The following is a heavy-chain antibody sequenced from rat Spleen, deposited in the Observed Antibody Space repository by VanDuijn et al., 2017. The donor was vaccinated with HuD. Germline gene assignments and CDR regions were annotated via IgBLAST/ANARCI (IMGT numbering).Heavy chain of an antibody. CDR3: TSSAGH. V-gene: IGHV5-46*01. J-gene: IGHJ2*01. Sequence: EVKLVESGGGLVQPGRSLKLSCAASGFNFNDYWMGWVRQAPTKGLEWVATISTRGGSTFYRDSVKGRFTISRDNTKNTLYLQMNSLRSEDTATYYCTSSAGHWGQGVMVTVSS. D-gene: IGHD3-2*01. CDR1: GFNFNDYW. CDR2: ISTRGGST.